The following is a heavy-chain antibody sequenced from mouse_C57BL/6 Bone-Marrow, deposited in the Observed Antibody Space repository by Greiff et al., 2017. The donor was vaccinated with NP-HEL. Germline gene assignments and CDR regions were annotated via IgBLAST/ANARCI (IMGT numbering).Heavy chain of an antibody. CDR1: GYTFTSYW. CDR3: ARLDSSGARFAY. J-gene: IGHJ3*01. CDR2: IHPNSGST. Sequence: QVQLQQPGAELVKPGASVKLSCKASGYTFTSYWMHWVKQRPGQGLEWIGMIHPNSGSTNYNEKFKSKATLTVDKSSSTAYMQLSSLTSEDSAVYYCARLDSSGARFAYWGQGTLVTVSA. V-gene: IGHV1-64*01. D-gene: IGHD3-2*02.